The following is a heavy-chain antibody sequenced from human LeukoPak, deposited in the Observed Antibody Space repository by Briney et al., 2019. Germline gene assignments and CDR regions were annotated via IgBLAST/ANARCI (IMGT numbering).Heavy chain of an antibody. CDR2: INHSGSS. CDR3: ARGLAPTGGYYAGGYYYFDS. J-gene: IGHJ4*02. Sequence: SETLSLTCAVYGGSFSGYYWTWIRQTPGKGLEWIGHINHSGSSNYNPSLKSRLTIFVDTSNRFSLNLNSVTAADTAVYYCARGLAPTGGYYAGGYYYFDSWGQGTLVTVSS. CDR1: GGSFSGYY. V-gene: IGHV4-34*01. D-gene: IGHD3-22*01.